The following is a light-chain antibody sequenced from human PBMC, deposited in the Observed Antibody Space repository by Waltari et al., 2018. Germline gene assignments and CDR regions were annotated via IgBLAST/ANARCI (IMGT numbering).Light chain of an antibody. CDR1: QSVSNSY. V-gene: IGKV3-20*01. CDR2: GAS. J-gene: IGKJ1*01. CDR3: QQYGSSPHWT. Sequence: RASQSVSNSYLAWYQQKPGQAPRLLIYGASSRATGIPDRFSGSGSWTDFTLTLSRLEPEDFAVYYCQQYGSSPHWTFGQGTKVEIK.